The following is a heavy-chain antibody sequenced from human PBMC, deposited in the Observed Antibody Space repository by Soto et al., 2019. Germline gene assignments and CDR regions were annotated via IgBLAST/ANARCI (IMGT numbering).Heavy chain of an antibody. V-gene: IGHV4-59*01. CDR1: GGSISSYY. J-gene: IGHJ5*02. CDR2: IYYSGST. Sequence: SETLSLTCTVSGGSISSYYWSWIRQPPGKGLEWIGYIYYSGSTNYNPSLKSRVTISVDTSKNQFSLKLSSVTAADTAVYYCARDHYYDSSGYPHWFDPWGQGTLVTVSS. D-gene: IGHD3-22*01. CDR3: ARDHYYDSSGYPHWFDP.